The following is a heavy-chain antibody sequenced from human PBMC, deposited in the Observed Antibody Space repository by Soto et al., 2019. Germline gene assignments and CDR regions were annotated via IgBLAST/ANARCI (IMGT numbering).Heavy chain of an antibody. Sequence: ASVKVSCKASGYTFTSYPLHWVRQAPGQRLEWMGWINAVNGDTKYSQKFQGRVTITRDTSASTAYMELRSLRSEDTAVYYCARDRLVGDYWGQGTLVTVSS. CDR3: ARDRLVGDY. D-gene: IGHD3-9*01. CDR2: INAVNGDT. CDR1: GYTFTSYP. J-gene: IGHJ4*02. V-gene: IGHV1-3*01.